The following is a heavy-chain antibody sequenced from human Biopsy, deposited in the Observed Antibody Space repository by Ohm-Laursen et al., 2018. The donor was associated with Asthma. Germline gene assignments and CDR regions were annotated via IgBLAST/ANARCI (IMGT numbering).Heavy chain of an antibody. J-gene: IGHJ3*01. CDR3: ARDPSYFDPSVEGWHL. D-gene: IGHD3-22*01. CDR1: RDIFSSYG. Sequence: SVKVSCKGSRDIFSSYGFSWVRQAPEQGLEWMGGIIPISLTPSYARRFRGRVTISADEYTRTAYMELSSLRSEDTAVYYCARDPSYFDPSVEGWHLWGQGTMVTVSS. CDR2: IIPISLTP. V-gene: IGHV1-69*13.